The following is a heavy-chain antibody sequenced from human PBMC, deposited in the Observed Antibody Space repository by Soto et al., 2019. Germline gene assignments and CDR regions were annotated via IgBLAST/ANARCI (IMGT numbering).Heavy chain of an antibody. J-gene: IGHJ4*02. V-gene: IGHV4-39*01. CDR2: VYYRGRS. Sequence: PSETLSLTCTVSGGSVTNSSYYWGWIRQSPGKGLEWIGSVYYRGRSYSKSSVKSRVTISVDTSNNRFSLSLNSVNASDTAVYFCVSQRTTVPTQAYFDYWGPGALVTVS. D-gene: IGHD4-17*01. CDR1: GGSVTNSSYY. CDR3: VSQRTTVPTQAYFDY.